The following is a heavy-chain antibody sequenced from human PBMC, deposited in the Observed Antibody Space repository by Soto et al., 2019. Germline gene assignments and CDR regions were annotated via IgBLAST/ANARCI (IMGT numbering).Heavy chain of an antibody. V-gene: IGHV3-30*18. CDR1: GFTFSSYG. J-gene: IGHJ4*02. CDR2: ISYDGSNK. D-gene: IGHD3-9*01. CDR3: AKGASAYDILPGPNY. Sequence: PGGSLRLSCAASGFTFSSYGMHVGRQAPGKGLEWVAVISYDGSNKYYADSVKGRFTISRDNSKNTLYLQMNSLRAEDTAVYYCAKGASAYDILPGPNYWGQGTLVTVSS.